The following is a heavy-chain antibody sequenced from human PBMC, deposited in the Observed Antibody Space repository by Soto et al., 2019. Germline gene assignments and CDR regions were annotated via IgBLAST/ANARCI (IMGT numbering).Heavy chain of an antibody. J-gene: IGHJ5*02. Sequence: SVKVSCKASGGTFSSYAISWVRQAPGQGLEWMGGIIPIFGTANYAQKFQGRVTITADESTSTAYMELSSLRSEDTAVYYCARADCTNGVCYHGHWFDPWGQGTLVTVSS. CDR1: GGTFSSYA. D-gene: IGHD2-8*01. V-gene: IGHV1-69*13. CDR3: ARADCTNGVCYHGHWFDP. CDR2: IIPIFGTA.